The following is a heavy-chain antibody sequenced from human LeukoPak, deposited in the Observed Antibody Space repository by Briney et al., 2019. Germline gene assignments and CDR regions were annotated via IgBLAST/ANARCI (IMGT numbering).Heavy chain of an antibody. CDR3: ARQSIAAAVHY. V-gene: IGHV4-34*01. J-gene: IGHJ4*02. D-gene: IGHD6-13*01. CDR1: GFIFGDYV. CDR2: INHSGST. Sequence: GSLRLSCTGSGFIFGDYVMNWIRQPPGKGLEWIGEINHSGSTNYNPSLKSRVTISVDTSKNQFSLKLSSVTAADTAVYYCARQSIAAAVHYWGQGTLVTVSS.